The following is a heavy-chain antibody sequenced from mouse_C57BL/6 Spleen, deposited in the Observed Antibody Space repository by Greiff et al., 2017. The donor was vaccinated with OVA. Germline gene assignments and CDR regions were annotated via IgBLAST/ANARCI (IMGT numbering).Heavy chain of an antibody. D-gene: IGHD3-2*02. CDR1: GYTFTDYE. V-gene: IGHV1-15*01. Sequence: VQLQQSGAELVRPGASVTLSCKASGYTFTDYEMHWVKQTPVHGLEWIGAIDPETGGTAYNQKFKGKAILTADKSSSTAYMELRSLTSEDSAVYYCTRWRQLRLPGAMDYWGQGTSVTVSS. CDR3: TRWRQLRLPGAMDY. J-gene: IGHJ4*01. CDR2: IDPETGGT.